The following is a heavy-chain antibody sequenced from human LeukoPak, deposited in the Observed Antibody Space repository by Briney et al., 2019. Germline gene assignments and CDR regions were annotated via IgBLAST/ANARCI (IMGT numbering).Heavy chain of an antibody. CDR3: ARHRGAYCGGGSCYSSYYFDS. CDR1: GGSISSYY. Sequence: TSVTLSLTCTVSGGSISSYYWSWIRQPPGKGLEWLGYIYYSGTINYNPSLKSRVTISVDTSKHQFSLRLSSVTAADTAVYYCARHRGAYCGGGSCYSSYYFDSWGQGTLVTVSS. V-gene: IGHV4-59*08. CDR2: IYYSGTI. D-gene: IGHD2-15*01. J-gene: IGHJ4*02.